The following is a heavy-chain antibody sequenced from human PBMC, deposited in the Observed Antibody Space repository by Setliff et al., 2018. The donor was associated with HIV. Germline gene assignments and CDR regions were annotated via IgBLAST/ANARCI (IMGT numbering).Heavy chain of an antibody. J-gene: IGHJ6*03. D-gene: IGHD1-7*01. V-gene: IGHV4-39*01. CDR2: IYYSGRT. Sequence: PPQSLSPTCTLAGGSISSGSYYWGWIRQPAGKGLEWIGSIYYSGRTDYDPSLKSRVTRSVDTSKIQYSLQLSSVTAADTAVYCGARVGGTTWGVYYYYYYMDVWGKGTTVTVSS. CDR3: ARVGGTTWGVYYYYYYMDV. CDR1: GGSISSGSYY.